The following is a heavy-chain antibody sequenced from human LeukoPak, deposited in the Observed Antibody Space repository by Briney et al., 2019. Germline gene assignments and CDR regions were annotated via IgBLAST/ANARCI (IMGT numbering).Heavy chain of an antibody. J-gene: IGHJ6*02. Sequence: GGSLRLSCAASGFTFDDYAMHWVWQAPGKGLEWVSGVSWNSGLIGYGDSVKGRFTISRDNAKNSLYLQMNSLRAEDTALYYCAKSYSSGIYGMDVWGQGTTVTVSS. CDR2: VSWNSGLI. D-gene: IGHD6-19*01. CDR3: AKSYSSGIYGMDV. V-gene: IGHV3-9*01. CDR1: GFTFDDYA.